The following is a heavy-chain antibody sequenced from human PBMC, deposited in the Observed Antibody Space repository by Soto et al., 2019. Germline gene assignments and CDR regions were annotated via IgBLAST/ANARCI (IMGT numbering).Heavy chain of an antibody. V-gene: IGHV4-61*01. D-gene: IGHD2-21*01. Sequence: SETLSLTCTVPGGSVIIGTYYWSWIRQPPGKGLEWIGFIHYSGSTNYNPSLKGRVTMSVDTSKNQFSLKLTSVNTADTAIYYCTWGGDPYNTGHCGQAILITVS. CDR1: GGSVIIGTYY. CDR2: IHYSGST. CDR3: TWGGDPYNTGH. J-gene: IGHJ4*02.